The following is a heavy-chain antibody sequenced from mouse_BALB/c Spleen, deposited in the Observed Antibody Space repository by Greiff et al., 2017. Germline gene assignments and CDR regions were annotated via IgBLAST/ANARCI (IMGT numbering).Heavy chain of an antibody. Sequence: LQQPGAELVKPGASVKMSCKASGYTFTSYNMHWVKQTPGQGLEWIGAIYPGNGDTSYNQKFKGKATLTADKSSSTAYMQLSSLTSEDSAVYYCARKGRYHYFDYWGQGTTLTVSS. CDR3: ARKGRYHYFDY. J-gene: IGHJ2*01. CDR2: IYPGNGDT. D-gene: IGHD2-14*01. CDR1: GYTFTSYN. V-gene: IGHV1-12*01.